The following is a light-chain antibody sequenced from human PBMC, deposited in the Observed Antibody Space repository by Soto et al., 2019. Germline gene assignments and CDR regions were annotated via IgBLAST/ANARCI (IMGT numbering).Light chain of an antibody. V-gene: IGLV2-14*01. CDR1: SIDVGGYEY. CDR3: SSYIHRRTLVV. Sequence: QSALTQPASVSGSPGQSITISCTGTSIDVGGYEYVSWYQHHPGKAPKLMIYGVTNRPSGVSIRFSGSKSGNTASLTISRLQPEDEADYYCSSYIHRRTLVVFGGGTKLTVL. J-gene: IGLJ2*01. CDR2: GVT.